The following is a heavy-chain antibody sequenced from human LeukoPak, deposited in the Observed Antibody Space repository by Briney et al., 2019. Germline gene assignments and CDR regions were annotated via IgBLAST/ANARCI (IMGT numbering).Heavy chain of an antibody. J-gene: IGHJ6*03. CDR3: ARHRLDYYGSGSSPLYYYYMDV. CDR2: IYYSGST. Sequence: SETLSLTCTVSGGSISSSSYYWGWIRQPPGKGLEWIGRIYYSGSTYYNPSLKSRVTLSVDTSKNQFSLKLSSVTAADTAVYYCARHRLDYYGSGSSPLYYYYMDVWGKGTTVTVSS. D-gene: IGHD3-10*01. V-gene: IGHV4-39*01. CDR1: GGSISSSSYY.